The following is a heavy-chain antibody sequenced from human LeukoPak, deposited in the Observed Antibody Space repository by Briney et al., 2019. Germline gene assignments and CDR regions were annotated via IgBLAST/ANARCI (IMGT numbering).Heavy chain of an antibody. V-gene: IGHV7-4-1*02. CDR3: AFGIVGARDAFDI. CDR2: INTNTGNP. J-gene: IGHJ3*02. Sequence: ASVKVSCKASGYTFTSYAMNWVRQAPGQGLEWMGWINTNTGNPAYAQGFTGRFVFSLDTSVSTAYLQISSLKAEDTAVYYCAFGIVGARDAFDIWGQGTMVTVSS. D-gene: IGHD1-26*01. CDR1: GYTFTSYA.